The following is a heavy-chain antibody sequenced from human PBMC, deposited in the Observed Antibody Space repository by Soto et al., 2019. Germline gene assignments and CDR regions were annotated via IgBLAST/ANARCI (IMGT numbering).Heavy chain of an antibody. Sequence: NPSETLSLTCTVSGGSISSGDYYWSWIRQPPGKGLEWIGYIYYSGSTYYNPSLKSRVTISVDTSKNQFSLKLSSVTAADSAVYYCARRSGSSSSWFDPWGQGTLVTVSS. D-gene: IGHD6-6*01. V-gene: IGHV4-30-4*01. CDR1: GGSISSGDYY. CDR3: ARRSGSSSSWFDP. CDR2: IYYSGST. J-gene: IGHJ5*02.